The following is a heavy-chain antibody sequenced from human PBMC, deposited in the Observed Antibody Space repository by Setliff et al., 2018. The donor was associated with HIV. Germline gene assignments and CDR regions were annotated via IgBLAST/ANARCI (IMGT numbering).Heavy chain of an antibody. Sequence: GGSLRLSCAASGFTFSSYWINWVRQAPGKGLEWVANIKQDGSEKYYMDSVKGRFTISRDNSKNTLYLQMNSLRAEDTAVYYCAKDFEYYNFWSGGSCYSISPWGQGTLVTSPQ. J-gene: IGHJ5*02. CDR3: AKDFEYYNFWSGGSCYSISP. CDR1: GFTFSSYW. CDR2: IKQDGSEK. D-gene: IGHD2-15*01. V-gene: IGHV3-7*03.